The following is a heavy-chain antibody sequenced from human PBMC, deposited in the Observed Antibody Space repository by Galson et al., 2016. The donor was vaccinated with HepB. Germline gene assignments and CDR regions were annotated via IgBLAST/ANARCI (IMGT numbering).Heavy chain of an antibody. J-gene: IGHJ6*02. D-gene: IGHD2-2*01. CDR2: IFYSGST. CDR1: GGSISSGGYY. V-gene: IGHV4-31*03. CDR3: ARGYCSSTSCSYYYHGMDV. Sequence: CTVSGGSISSGGYYWSWIRQHPGKGLEWIGYIFYSGSTDYNPSLKSRVIILLDTSKNQFSLKLSSVTAADTAVYYCARGYCSSTSCSYYYHGMDVWGQGTTVTVSS.